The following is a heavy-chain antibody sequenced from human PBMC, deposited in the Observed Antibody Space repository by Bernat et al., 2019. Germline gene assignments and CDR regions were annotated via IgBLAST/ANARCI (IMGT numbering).Heavy chain of an antibody. CDR1: GGSISSSSYY. Sequence: QVQLQESGPGLVKPSGTLSLTCAVSGGSISSSSYYWSWIRQPPGKGLEWIGYIYYSGSTNYNPSLKSRVTISVDTSKNQFSLKLSSVTAADTAVYYCARVTRGDMDVWGKGTTVTVSS. V-gene: IGHV4-61*01. D-gene: IGHD3-10*01. J-gene: IGHJ6*03. CDR3: ARVTRGDMDV. CDR2: IYYSGST.